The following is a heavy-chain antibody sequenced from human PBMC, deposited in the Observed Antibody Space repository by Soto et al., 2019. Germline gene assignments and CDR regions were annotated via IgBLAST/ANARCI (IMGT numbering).Heavy chain of an antibody. J-gene: IGHJ5*02. CDR2: ISHTGGT. Sequence: SETLSLTCAVYGGSVNGYYWNWIRQPPGKGLEWIGEISHTGGTHYNPSLKSRVTMSVDTSKNQFSLRLSSVTAADTAIYYCATRVTVFGLLIPPFDPWGQGTQVTVSS. V-gene: IGHV4-34*01. D-gene: IGHD3-3*01. CDR3: ATRVTVFGLLIPPFDP. CDR1: GGSVNGYY.